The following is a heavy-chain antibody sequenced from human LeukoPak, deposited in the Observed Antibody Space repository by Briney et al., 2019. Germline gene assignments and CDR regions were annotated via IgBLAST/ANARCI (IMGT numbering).Heavy chain of an antibody. D-gene: IGHD3-22*01. V-gene: IGHV3-21*01. CDR2: ITPTSSYI. CDR3: ARLRRNNDNSGYYYYYDY. CDR1: GLTFSSYS. Sequence: KPGGSLRLSCAVSGLTFSSYSFNWVRQPPGKGLEWVSSITPTSSYIYYADSVKGRFTISRDNAKNSLYLQMNSLRAEDTAVYYCARLRRNNDNSGYYYYYDYWGQGTLVTVSS. J-gene: IGHJ4*02.